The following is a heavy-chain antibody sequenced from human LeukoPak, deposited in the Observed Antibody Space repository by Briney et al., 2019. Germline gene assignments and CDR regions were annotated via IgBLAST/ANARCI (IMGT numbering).Heavy chain of an antibody. CDR3: ARGDGGGSCYNY. CDR1: GGSISSYY. J-gene: IGHJ4*02. V-gene: IGHV4-34*01. D-gene: IGHD2-15*01. CDR2: INHSGST. Sequence: SETLSLTCTVSGGSISSYYWSWIRQPPGKGLEWIGEINHSGSTNYNPSLKSRVTISVDTSKNQFSLKLSSVTAADTAVYYCARGDGGGSCYNYWGQGTLVTVSS.